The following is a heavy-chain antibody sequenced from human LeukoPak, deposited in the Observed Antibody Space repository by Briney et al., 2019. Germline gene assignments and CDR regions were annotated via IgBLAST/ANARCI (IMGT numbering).Heavy chain of an antibody. V-gene: IGHV1-69*04. Sequence: SVKVSCKASGGTFSSYAISWVRQAPGQGLEWMGRIIPILGIANYAQKFQGRVTITADKSTSTAYMELSSLRSEDTAVYYCARDSEGTVQVASFDYWGQGTLVTVSS. CDR1: GGTFSSYA. CDR3: ARDSEGTVQVASFDY. CDR2: IIPILGIA. J-gene: IGHJ4*02. D-gene: IGHD2-15*01.